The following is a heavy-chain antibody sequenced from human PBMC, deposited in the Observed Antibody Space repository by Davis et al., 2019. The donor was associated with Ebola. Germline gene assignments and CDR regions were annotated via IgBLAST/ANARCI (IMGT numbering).Heavy chain of an antibody. Sequence: PGGSLRLSCVTSGFTFTSYSFNSIRQTPRKGLEWIAHINTRGDARVYADSVRGRFTISRDDAANSLSLQMDSLKHEDTAVYYCVRDYLFAFDSWGQGTPVTVSS. V-gene: IGHV3-48*02. CDR3: VRDYLFAFDS. CDR1: GFTFTSYS. J-gene: IGHJ4*02. CDR2: INTRGDAR. D-gene: IGHD3-10*02.